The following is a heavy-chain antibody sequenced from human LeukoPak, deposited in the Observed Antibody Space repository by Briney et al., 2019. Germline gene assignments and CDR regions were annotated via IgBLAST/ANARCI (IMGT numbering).Heavy chain of an antibody. CDR2: ISGSGGST. CDR1: GFTFSSYA. V-gene: IGHV3-23*01. Sequence: GGSLRLSCTASGFTFSSYAMSWVRRAPGKGLEWVSAISGSGGSTYYADSVKGRFTISRDNSKNTLYLQMNSLRAEDTAVYYCAKDGTMVRGEELLVYGMDVWGQGTTVTVSS. J-gene: IGHJ6*02. CDR3: AKDGTMVRGEELLVYGMDV. D-gene: IGHD3-10*01.